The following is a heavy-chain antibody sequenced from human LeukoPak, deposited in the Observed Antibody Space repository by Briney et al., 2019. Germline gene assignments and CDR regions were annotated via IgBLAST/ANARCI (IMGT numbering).Heavy chain of an antibody. D-gene: IGHD2-21*01. CDR2: ISGSGRTT. CDR3: AINVVVKRYFDY. CDR1: GFTSSNHA. V-gene: IGHV3-23*01. J-gene: IGHJ4*02. Sequence: GGSLRLSCAASGFTSSNHAMSWVRQAPGKGLQWVSVISGSGRTTEYADSVKGRFTISRDNSKNMVSLHMNSLRVEDTAIYYCAINVVVKRYFDYWGQGTLVTISS.